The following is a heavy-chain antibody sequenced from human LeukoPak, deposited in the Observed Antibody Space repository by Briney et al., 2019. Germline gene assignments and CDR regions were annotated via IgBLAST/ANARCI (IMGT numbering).Heavy chain of an antibody. Sequence: SETLSLTCAVYGGSFSGYYWSWIRQPPGKGLGWIGEINHSGSTNYNPSLKSRVTISVDTSKNQFSLKLSSVTAADTAVYYCASLVVVVPAAMSALSYYYGMDVWGQGTTVTVSS. CDR1: GGSFSGYY. CDR2: INHSGST. J-gene: IGHJ6*02. V-gene: IGHV4-34*01. D-gene: IGHD2-2*01. CDR3: ASLVVVVPAAMSALSYYYGMDV.